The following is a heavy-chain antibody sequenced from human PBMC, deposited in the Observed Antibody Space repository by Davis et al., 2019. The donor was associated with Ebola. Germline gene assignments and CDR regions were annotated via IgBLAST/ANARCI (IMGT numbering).Heavy chain of an antibody. J-gene: IGHJ4*02. CDR1: GFIFNSHA. CDR3: AKVTWESTGDY. V-gene: IGHV3-23*01. Sequence: GESLKISCATSGFIFNSHAISWVRQAPGKGLEWVSAIYAVGGRTHYADSVRGRFTISSDLSKSTVYLQMNSLRVDDTAMYYCAKVTWESTGDYWGQGTRVTVSS. CDR2: IYAVGGRT. D-gene: IGHD7-27*01.